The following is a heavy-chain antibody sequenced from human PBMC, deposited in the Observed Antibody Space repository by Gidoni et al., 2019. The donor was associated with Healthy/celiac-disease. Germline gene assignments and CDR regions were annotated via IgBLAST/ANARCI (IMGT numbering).Heavy chain of an antibody. D-gene: IGHD6-19*01. Sequence: QVQLQQWVAGLLKPSETLSLTCAVYGWSFIGCYWSWIRQPPGKRLEWIVEINQSGSTTYNPSLKSRVTISVDTSKNQFSLKLSSVTAADTAVYYCARGLSFPQGSGWYRYYGMDVWGQGTTVTVSS. CDR1: GWSFIGCY. CDR2: INQSGST. V-gene: IGHV4-34*01. CDR3: ARGLSFPQGSGWYRYYGMDV. J-gene: IGHJ6*02.